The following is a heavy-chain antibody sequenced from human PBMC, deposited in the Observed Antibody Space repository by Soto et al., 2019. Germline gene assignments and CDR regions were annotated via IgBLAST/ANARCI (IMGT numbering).Heavy chain of an antibody. Sequence: WGSLRLSCAASGFTFISYGIHFFRHSPFKWLEWVAVIWYDGSNKYYADSVKGRFTISRDNAKNSVSLQMNSLRAEDTAVYYCAREYTAWPLAYGLDVWGQGTTVTVSS. CDR3: AREYTAWPLAYGLDV. J-gene: IGHJ6*02. CDR2: IWYDGSNK. D-gene: IGHD2-2*02. V-gene: IGHV3-33*01. CDR1: GFTFISYG.